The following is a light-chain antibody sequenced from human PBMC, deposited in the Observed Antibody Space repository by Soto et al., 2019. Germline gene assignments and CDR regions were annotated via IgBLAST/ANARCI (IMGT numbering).Light chain of an antibody. Sequence: LTQPASVSGSPGQSITISCTGTSSDVGGYNYVSWYQQHPGKAPKLMIYEVSNRPSGVSNRFSGSKSGNTASLTISGLQAEDEADYYCSSYTSSSTLGVFGGGTKLTVL. V-gene: IGLV2-14*01. J-gene: IGLJ3*02. CDR1: SSDVGGYNY. CDR2: EVS. CDR3: SSYTSSSTLGV.